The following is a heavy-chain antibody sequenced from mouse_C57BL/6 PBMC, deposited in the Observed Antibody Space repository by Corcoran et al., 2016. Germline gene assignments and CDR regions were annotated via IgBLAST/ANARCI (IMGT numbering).Heavy chain of an antibody. V-gene: IGHV3-6*01. CDR2: ISYDGSN. J-gene: IGHJ4*01. Sequence: DVQLQESGPGLVKPSQSLSLTCSVTGYSITSGYYWNWIRQFPGNKLECMGYISYDGSNNNNPSLKTRISITRDTSKNQFFLKLNFVTTEDTATYYCAQYYYSSSPYYAMDYWGQGTSVTVSS. CDR3: AQYYYSSSPYYAMDY. D-gene: IGHD1-1*01. CDR1: GYSITSGYY.